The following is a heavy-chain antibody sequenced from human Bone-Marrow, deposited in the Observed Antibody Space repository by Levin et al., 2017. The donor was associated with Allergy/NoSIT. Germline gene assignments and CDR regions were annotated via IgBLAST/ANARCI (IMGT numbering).Heavy chain of an antibody. CDR2: IDPSDSYT. CDR1: GYSFTSYW. CDR3: ARHKQWLLEWDWFDP. V-gene: IGHV5-10-1*01. Sequence: GESLKISCKGSGYSFTSYWISWVRQMPGKGLEWMGRIDPSDSYTNYSPSFQGHVTISADKSISTAYLQWSSLKASDTAMYYCARHKQWLLEWDWFDPWGQGTLVTVSS. D-gene: IGHD6-19*01. J-gene: IGHJ5*02.